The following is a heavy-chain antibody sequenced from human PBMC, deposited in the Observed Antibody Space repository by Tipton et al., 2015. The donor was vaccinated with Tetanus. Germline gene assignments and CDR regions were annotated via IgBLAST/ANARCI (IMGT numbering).Heavy chain of an antibody. Sequence: SLRLSCAASGFTFNRYGINWVRQAPGKGLVWVSSISGSGDTTYYADSVRGRFTVSRDNSKDTVYLDVRSLRDEDTAVYYCATDGLPRGFVMVEATTQKYFRHWGLGTLVTVSS. CDR3: ATDGLPRGFVMVEATTQKYFRH. V-gene: IGHV3-23*01. D-gene: IGHD2-21*01. CDR2: ISGSGDTT. J-gene: IGHJ1*01. CDR1: GFTFNRYG.